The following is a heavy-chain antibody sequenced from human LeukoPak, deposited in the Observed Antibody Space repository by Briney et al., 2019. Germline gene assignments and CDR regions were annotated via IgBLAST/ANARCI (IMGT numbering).Heavy chain of an antibody. CDR2: INHSGST. CDR1: GGSFSAYY. D-gene: IGHD4-23*01. Sequence: SETLSLTCAVYGGSFSAYYWSWIRQPPGKGLEWIGEINHSGSTNYNPSLKSRVTISVDTSKNQFSLKLSSVTAADTAVYYCARGLDYGGNSGYYFDYWGQGTLVTVSS. J-gene: IGHJ4*02. CDR3: ARGLDYGGNSGYYFDY. V-gene: IGHV4-34*01.